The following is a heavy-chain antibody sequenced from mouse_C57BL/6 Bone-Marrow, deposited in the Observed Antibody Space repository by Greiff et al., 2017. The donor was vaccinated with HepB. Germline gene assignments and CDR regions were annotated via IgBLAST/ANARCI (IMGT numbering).Heavy chain of an antibody. D-gene: IGHD1-1*01. Sequence: QVQLKESGPGILQPSQTLSLTCSFSGFSLSTFGMGVGWIRQPSGKGLEWLAHIWWDDDKYYNPALKSRLTISKDTPENQVFLKIANVDTADTATYDWARPHCYGSSYYCCAMDCWGQGTSVTVSS. CDR2: IWWDDDK. V-gene: IGHV8-8*01. CDR3: ARPHCYGSSYYCCAMDC. J-gene: IGHJ4*01. CDR1: GFSLSTFGMG.